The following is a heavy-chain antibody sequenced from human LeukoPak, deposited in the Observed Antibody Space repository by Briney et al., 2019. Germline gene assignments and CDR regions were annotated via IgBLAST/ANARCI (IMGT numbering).Heavy chain of an antibody. J-gene: IGHJ4*02. D-gene: IGHD3-22*01. V-gene: IGHV1-69*04. CDR3: ASASYYYDSSGQERY. Sequence: GASVKVSCKASGGTFSSYAISWVRQAPGQGLEWMGRIIPILGIANYAQKFQGRVTITADKSTSTAYMELSSLRSEDTAVYYCASASYYYDSSGQERYWGQRTLVTVSS. CDR2: IIPILGIA. CDR1: GGTFSSYA.